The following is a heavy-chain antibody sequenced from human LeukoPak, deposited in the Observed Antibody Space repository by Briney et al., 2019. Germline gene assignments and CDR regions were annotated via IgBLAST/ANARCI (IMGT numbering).Heavy chain of an antibody. CDR1: GFTFSSYW. Sequence: GGSLRLSCAASGFTFSSYWMSWVRQAPGKGLEWVANIKQDGSEKYYVDSVKGRFTISRDNAKNSLYLQMNSLRAEDTAVYYCARAGYCSSTSCYSEGVYFDYWGQGTLVTVSS. D-gene: IGHD2-2*01. J-gene: IGHJ4*02. CDR2: IKQDGSEK. V-gene: IGHV3-7*01. CDR3: ARAGYCSSTSCYSEGVYFDY.